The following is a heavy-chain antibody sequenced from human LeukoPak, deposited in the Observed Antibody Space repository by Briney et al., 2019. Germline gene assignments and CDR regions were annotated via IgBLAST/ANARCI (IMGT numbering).Heavy chain of an antibody. CDR3: ARDNEASGSGRKFDC. Sequence: SETLSLTCGVYGGSFSGNYWSWIRQPPGKGLEWIGEINHSGSTKYNPSLKSRVTISRDTSKNQFSLKVSSVTAADTAVYYCARDNEASGSGRKFDCWGQGTLVTVSS. CDR1: GGSFSGNY. J-gene: IGHJ4*02. D-gene: IGHD3-10*01. V-gene: IGHV4-34*01. CDR2: INHSGST.